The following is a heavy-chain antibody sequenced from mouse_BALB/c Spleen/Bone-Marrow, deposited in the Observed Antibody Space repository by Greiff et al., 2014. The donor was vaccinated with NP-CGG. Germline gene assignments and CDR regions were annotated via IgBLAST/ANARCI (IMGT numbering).Heavy chain of an antibody. CDR3: ARHPYYGNYPAWFAY. D-gene: IGHD2-10*01. V-gene: IGHV5-9*02. CDR2: ISSGGSYT. J-gene: IGHJ3*01. Sequence: EVQRVESGGGLVKPGGSLKLSCAASGFAFSSYDMSWVRQTPEKRLEWVATISSGGSYTYYPDSVKGRFTISRDNARNTLYLQMSSLRSEDTALYYCARHPYYGNYPAWFAYWGQGTLVTVSA. CDR1: GFAFSSYD.